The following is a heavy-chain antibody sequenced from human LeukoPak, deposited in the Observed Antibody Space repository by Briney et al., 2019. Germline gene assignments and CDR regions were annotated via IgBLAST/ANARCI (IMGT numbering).Heavy chain of an antibody. J-gene: IGHJ6*02. D-gene: IGHD6-19*01. CDR3: ARDRTREQWLLAGNYYYYYGMDV. V-gene: IGHV1-18*01. CDR1: GYTFTSYG. CDR2: ISAYNGNT. Sequence: ASVKVSYKASGYTFTSYGISWVRQAPGQGLEWMGWISAYNGNTNYAQKLQGRVTMTTDTSTSTAYMELRSLRSDDTAVYYCARDRTREQWLLAGNYYYYYGMDVWGQGTTVTVSS.